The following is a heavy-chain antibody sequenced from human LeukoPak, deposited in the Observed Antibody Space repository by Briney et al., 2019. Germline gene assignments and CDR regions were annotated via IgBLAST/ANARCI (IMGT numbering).Heavy chain of an antibody. CDR1: GFIVSSYE. CDR3: ARDYASDY. Sequence: QTGGSLRLSCAASGFIVSSYEMNWVRQAPGKGLEWVSYISSSGNTISYADSVKGRFTISRDNAKNSLYLQMSSLRAEDTAVYYCARDYASDYWGQGTLVTVSS. D-gene: IGHD3-10*01. V-gene: IGHV3-48*03. J-gene: IGHJ4*02. CDR2: ISSSGNTI.